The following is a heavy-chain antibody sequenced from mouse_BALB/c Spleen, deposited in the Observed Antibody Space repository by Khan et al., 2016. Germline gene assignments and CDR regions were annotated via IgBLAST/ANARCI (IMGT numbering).Heavy chain of an antibody. CDR2: INSVGLRP. J-gene: IGHJ4*01. Sequence: EVELVGSGGGFVQPGGSLELSCAASGFTFPTYPLSWVPQTPDKRLELVATINSVGLRPFYPDPVKGRFPISRANAKNTLYLQMSMLKSGDTAMYYCTRVRHTMDYWGRGTSVTVSS. CDR3: TRVRHTMDY. V-gene: IGHV5-6-3*01. D-gene: IGHD2-14*01. CDR1: GFTFPTYP.